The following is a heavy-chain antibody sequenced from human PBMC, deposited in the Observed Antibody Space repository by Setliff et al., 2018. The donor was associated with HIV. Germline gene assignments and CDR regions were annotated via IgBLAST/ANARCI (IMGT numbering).Heavy chain of an antibody. CDR3: AREERIAAAGA. D-gene: IGHD6-13*01. CDR1: GYSISSGYY. V-gene: IGHV4-38-2*02. CDR2: IYHSGST. Sequence: SETLSLTCAVSGYSISSGYYWGWIRQPPGKGLEWIGSIYHSGSTYYNPSLKSRVTISVDTSKNQFSLKLSSVTAADTAVYYCAREERIAAAGAWGQGTLVTVSS. J-gene: IGHJ5*02.